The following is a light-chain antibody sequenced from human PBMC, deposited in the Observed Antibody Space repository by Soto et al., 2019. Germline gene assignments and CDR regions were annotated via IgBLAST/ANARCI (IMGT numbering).Light chain of an antibody. CDR2: GAS. CDR1: QSVSSD. Sequence: EILMTQSPATLSVSPGERATLSCRASQSVSSDLAWYHQKPGQAPRLLIYGASSRATGIPDRFSGTGSETDFTLTISRLEPEDFAVYYCQQYDNSPITFGQGTRLEIK. V-gene: IGKV3-20*01. J-gene: IGKJ5*01. CDR3: QQYDNSPIT.